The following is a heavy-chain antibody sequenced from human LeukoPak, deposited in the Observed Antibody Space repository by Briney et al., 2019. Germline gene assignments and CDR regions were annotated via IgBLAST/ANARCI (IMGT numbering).Heavy chain of an antibody. D-gene: IGHD2-2*01. CDR1: GFTVSSNY. J-gene: IGHJ6*03. Sequence: GGSLRLSCAASGFTVSSNYMSWVRQAPGKGLEWVSVIYSGGSTYYADSVKGRFTISRDNSKNTLYLQMNSLRAEDTAVYYCAKLGYCSSTSCYEDYYYYMDVWGKGTTVTISS. CDR2: IYSGGST. V-gene: IGHV3-66*02. CDR3: AKLGYCSSTSCYEDYYYYMDV.